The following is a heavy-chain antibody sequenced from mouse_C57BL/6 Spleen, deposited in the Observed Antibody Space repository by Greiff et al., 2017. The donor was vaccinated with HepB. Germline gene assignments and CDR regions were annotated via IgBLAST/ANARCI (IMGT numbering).Heavy chain of an antibody. Sequence: QVHVKQSGAELVKPGASVKLSCKASGYTFTEYTIHWVKQRSGQGLEWIGWFYPGSGSIKYNEKFKDKATLTADKSSSTVYMELSRLTSEDSAVYFCARQPISSMITTARYAMDYWGQGTSVTVSS. CDR3: ARQPISSMITTARYAMDY. J-gene: IGHJ4*01. D-gene: IGHD2-4*01. V-gene: IGHV1-62-2*01. CDR2: FYPGSGSI. CDR1: GYTFTEYT.